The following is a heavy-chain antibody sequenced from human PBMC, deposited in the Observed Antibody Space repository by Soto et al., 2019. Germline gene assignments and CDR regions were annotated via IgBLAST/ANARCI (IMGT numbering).Heavy chain of an antibody. CDR1: GFTFSSYG. J-gene: IGHJ4*02. V-gene: IGHV3-30*18. CDR3: AKDLYYDFWSGYPDY. D-gene: IGHD3-3*01. CDR2: ISYDGSNK. Sequence: GGSLRLSCAASGFTFSSYGMHWVRQAPGKGLELVAVISYDGSNKYYADSVKGRFTISRDNSKNTLYLQMNSLRAEDTAVYYCAKDLYYDFWSGYPDYWGQGTLVTVSS.